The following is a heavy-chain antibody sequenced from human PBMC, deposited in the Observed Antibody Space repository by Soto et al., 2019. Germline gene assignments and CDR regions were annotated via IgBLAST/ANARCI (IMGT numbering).Heavy chain of an antibody. J-gene: IGHJ3*02. CDR3: ARDLRSFGDSSGYRFAFDI. CDR1: GFTVSSNY. V-gene: IGHV3-53*01. Sequence: GGSLRLSCAASGFTVSSNYMSWVRQAPGKGLEWVSVIYSAGITYYADSVKGRFTISRDNSKNTLYLQMNSLRAEDTAVYYCARDLRSFGDSSGYRFAFDIWGQGTMVTVSS. CDR2: IYSAGIT. D-gene: IGHD3-22*01.